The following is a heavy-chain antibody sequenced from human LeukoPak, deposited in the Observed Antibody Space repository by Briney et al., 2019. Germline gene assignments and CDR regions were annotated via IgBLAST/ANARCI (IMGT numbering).Heavy chain of an antibody. CDR2: ISGSGGST. CDR3: AKDRSMGTNRDSDY. CDR1: GFTFSSHA. Sequence: PGGSLRLSCAASGFTFSSHAMSWVRQAPGKGLEWVSAISGSGGSTYYADSVKGRFTISRDNSKNTLYLQMNSLRAEDTAVYYCAKDRSMGTNRDSDYWGQGTLVTVSS. J-gene: IGHJ4*02. V-gene: IGHV3-23*01. D-gene: IGHD7-27*01.